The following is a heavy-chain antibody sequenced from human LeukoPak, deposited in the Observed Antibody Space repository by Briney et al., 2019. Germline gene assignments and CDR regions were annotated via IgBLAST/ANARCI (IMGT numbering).Heavy chain of an antibody. CDR2: INQDGSDK. V-gene: IGHV3-7*01. CDR3: VGGDY. CDR1: GLTLSIHW. J-gene: IGHJ4*02. Sequence: GRSLRLSCAASGLTLSIHWMNWVRQAQGKGLECVANINQDGSDKYYVDSVKGRFTISRDNTKNSLYLQMNSLRAEDTAVYYCVGGDYWGQGTLVTVSS.